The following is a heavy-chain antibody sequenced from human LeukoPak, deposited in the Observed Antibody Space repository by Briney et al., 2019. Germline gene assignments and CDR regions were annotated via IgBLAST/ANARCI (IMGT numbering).Heavy chain of an antibody. V-gene: IGHV3-21*01. CDR1: GFTFSSYS. CDR2: ISSSSSYI. J-gene: IGHJ3*02. Sequence: GGSLRLSCAASGFTFSSYSMNWVRQAPGKGLEWVSSISSSSSYIYYADSVKGRFTISRDNAKNSLYLQMNSLRAEDTAVYYCARKICFGGAFDIWGQGTMVTVSS. D-gene: IGHD3-10*01. CDR3: ARKICFGGAFDI.